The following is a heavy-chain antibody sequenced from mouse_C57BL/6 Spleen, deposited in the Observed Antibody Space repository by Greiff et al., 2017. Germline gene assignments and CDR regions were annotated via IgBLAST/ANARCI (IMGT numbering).Heavy chain of an antibody. V-gene: IGHV3-1*01. CDR3: ARGPFSYAMDY. CDR1: GYSITSGYD. Sequence: EVQLQQSGPGMVKPSQSLSLTCTVTGYSITSGYDWHWIRHFPGNKLEWMGYISYSGSTNYNPSLKSRISITHDTSKNHFFLKLNSVTTEDTATYYCARGPFSYAMDYWGQGTSVTVSS. CDR2: ISYSGST. J-gene: IGHJ4*01.